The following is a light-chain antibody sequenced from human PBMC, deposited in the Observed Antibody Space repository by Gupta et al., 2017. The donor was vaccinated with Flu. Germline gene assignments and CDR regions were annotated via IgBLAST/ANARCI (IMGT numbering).Light chain of an antibody. CDR1: SLRSYY. CDR3: NSRDSSGKHRV. Sequence: SSELTQDPAVSVALGQTVRITCQGDSLRSYYASWYQQKPGQAHVLVIDGKNNRPSGIQDRVSGSSSGKTDSWTINGAQAEDEADYYCNSRDSSGKHRVVGGGTKLTVL. CDR2: GKN. V-gene: IGLV3-19*01. J-gene: IGLJ2*01.